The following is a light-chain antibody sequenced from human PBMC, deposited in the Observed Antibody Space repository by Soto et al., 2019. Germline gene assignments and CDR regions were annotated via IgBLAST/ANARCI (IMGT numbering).Light chain of an antibody. CDR3: LQYNTYPWT. CDR1: QGIGND. Sequence: DIQMTQSPSSLSASVGDRVTITCRASQGIGNDLGWCQQKPGKAPKCLMSAASSLQSGVPSRFSGSGSGTEFTLTINSLQPEDFATYYCLQYNTYPWTFGQGTKVEIK. V-gene: IGKV1-17*01. CDR2: AAS. J-gene: IGKJ1*01.